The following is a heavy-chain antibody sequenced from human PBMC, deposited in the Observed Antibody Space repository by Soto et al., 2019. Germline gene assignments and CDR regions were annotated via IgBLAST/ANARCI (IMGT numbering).Heavy chain of an antibody. D-gene: IGHD4-17*01. Sequence: GGSLRLSCAASGFTFSSYGMHLVRQAPGKGLECVSVILYDGTKKYYADSMKGRFTISRDNSKNTLYLQMNSLRAEDTAVYYCAKDRGALRWSEEHYYFDYWGQGTLVTVSS. J-gene: IGHJ4*02. CDR1: GFTFSSYG. CDR2: ILYDGTKK. CDR3: AKDRGALRWSEEHYYFDY. V-gene: IGHV3-30*18.